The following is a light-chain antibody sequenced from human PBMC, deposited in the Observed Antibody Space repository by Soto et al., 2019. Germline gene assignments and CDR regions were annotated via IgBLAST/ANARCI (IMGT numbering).Light chain of an antibody. CDR3: QQYDRIPGFT. V-gene: IGKV3-20*01. J-gene: IGKJ4*01. Sequence: EIVLTQSPGTLSLSPGERATLSCRASQSFRSNYLAWYQQRPCQAPRLLIYGVSSRASGIPDRFSGSVSGTDFTLTISRLEPEDSAVYYCQQYDRIPGFTFGGGTKVEI. CDR2: GVS. CDR1: QSFRSNY.